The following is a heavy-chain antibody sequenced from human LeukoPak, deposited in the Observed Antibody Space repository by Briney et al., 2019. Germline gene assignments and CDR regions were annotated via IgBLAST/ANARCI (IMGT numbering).Heavy chain of an antibody. J-gene: IGHJ4*02. CDR3: ARIRYFDWLSDYFDY. CDR1: GFTFSSYW. Sequence: GGSLRLPCAASGFTFSSYWMSWVRQAPGKGLEWVANIKQDGSEKYYVDSVKGRFTISRDNAKNSLYLQMNSLRAEDTAVYYCARIRYFDWLSDYFDYWGQGTLVTVSS. CDR2: IKQDGSEK. D-gene: IGHD3-9*01. V-gene: IGHV3-7*01.